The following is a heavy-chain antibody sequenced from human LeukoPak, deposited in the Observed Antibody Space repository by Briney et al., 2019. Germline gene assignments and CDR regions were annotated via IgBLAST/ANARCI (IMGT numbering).Heavy chain of an antibody. CDR1: GGSISSFY. Sequence: SETLSLTCTVSGGSISSFYWTWIRQPPGKGLEWIGYIYYSGSANYNPSLKSRVTISVDTSKDQFSLKLKSVTAVDTAVYYCARTLSRRFYYYMDVWGKGTTVAVSS. V-gene: IGHV4-59*01. CDR2: IYYSGSA. CDR3: ARTLSRRFYYYMDV. J-gene: IGHJ6*03.